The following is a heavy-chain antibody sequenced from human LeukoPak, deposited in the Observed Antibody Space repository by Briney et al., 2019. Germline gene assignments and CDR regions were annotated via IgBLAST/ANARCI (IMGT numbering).Heavy chain of an antibody. J-gene: IGHJ4*02. V-gene: IGHV3-33*08. D-gene: IGHD4-17*01. Sequence: GGSLRLSCAASGFTFSSYAMNWVRQAPGKGLEWVTFIRYDGSNKYYADSVKGRFTISRDNAKNSLYLQMNSLRAEDTAVYYCARSYGDLDYWGQGTLVTVSS. CDR2: IRYDGSNK. CDR3: ARSYGDLDY. CDR1: GFTFSSYA.